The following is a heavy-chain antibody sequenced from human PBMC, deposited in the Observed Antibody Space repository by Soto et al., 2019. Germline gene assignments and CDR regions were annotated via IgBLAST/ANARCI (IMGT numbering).Heavy chain of an antibody. D-gene: IGHD3-22*01. V-gene: IGHV4-39*01. Sequence: SETLSLTCTVSGGSISSSSYYWGWIRQPPGKGLEWIASVYYSGSTYYNPSLKSRVAISVDTSKNQFSLKLSSVTAADTAVYYCARLPVDDSSDYYWGLFDYWGQGTLVTVSS. CDR3: ARLPVDDSSDYYWGLFDY. J-gene: IGHJ4*02. CDR2: VYYSGST. CDR1: GGSISSSSYY.